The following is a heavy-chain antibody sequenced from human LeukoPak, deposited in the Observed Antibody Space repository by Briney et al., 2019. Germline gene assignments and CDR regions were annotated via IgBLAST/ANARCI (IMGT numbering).Heavy chain of an antibody. J-gene: IGHJ4*02. CDR1: GFTFSSYA. Sequence: GGSLRFSCAASGFTFSSYAMSWVRQAPGKGLEWVSAISGSGDSTYYGDSVKGRFTISRDNSKNTLYLQMNSLRAEDTAVYYCAKTRPLDSSSWSHGDYWGQGTLVTVSS. D-gene: IGHD6-13*01. V-gene: IGHV3-23*01. CDR3: AKTRPLDSSSWSHGDY. CDR2: ISGSGDST.